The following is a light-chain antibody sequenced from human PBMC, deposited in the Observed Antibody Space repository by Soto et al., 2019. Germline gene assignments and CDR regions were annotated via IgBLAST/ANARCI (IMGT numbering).Light chain of an antibody. CDR1: SADIGSYNL. CDR3: CSFAGRDTYWV. V-gene: IGLV2-23*02. Sequence: QSALTQPASVSGSPGQSITISCTGTSADIGSYNLVSWYQQHPGRAPKLMLCEVTERPSGISNRFSGSKSGNTASLTISGLQPEDEADYYCCSFAGRDTYWVFGGGTKVTVL. J-gene: IGLJ3*02. CDR2: EVT.